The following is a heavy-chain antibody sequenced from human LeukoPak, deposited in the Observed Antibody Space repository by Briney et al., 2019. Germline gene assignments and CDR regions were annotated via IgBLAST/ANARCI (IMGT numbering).Heavy chain of an antibody. V-gene: IGHV3-21*01. Sequence: GGSLRLSCAASGFTFSSYSMNWVRQAPGKGLEWVSSISSSSSYIYYADSVKGRFTISRDNAKNSLYLQMNSLRAEDTAVYYCARGMYRYSGSNSGWFDPWGQGTLVTVSS. CDR3: ARGMYRYSGSNSGWFDP. D-gene: IGHD1-26*01. J-gene: IGHJ5*02. CDR2: ISSSSSYI. CDR1: GFTFSSYS.